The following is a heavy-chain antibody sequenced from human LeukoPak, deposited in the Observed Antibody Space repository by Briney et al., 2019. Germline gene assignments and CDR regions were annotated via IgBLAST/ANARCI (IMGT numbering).Heavy chain of an antibody. D-gene: IGHD3-3*01. J-gene: IGHJ4*02. V-gene: IGHV3-21*01. CDR2: ISSSSSYI. Sequence: GGSLRLSCAASGFTFGSYSMNWVRQAPGKGLEWVSSISSSSSYIYYADSLKGRFTISRDNAKNSLYLQMNSLRAEDTAVYYCASSITISLSYYFDYWGQGTLVTVSS. CDR1: GFTFGSYS. CDR3: ASSITISLSYYFDY.